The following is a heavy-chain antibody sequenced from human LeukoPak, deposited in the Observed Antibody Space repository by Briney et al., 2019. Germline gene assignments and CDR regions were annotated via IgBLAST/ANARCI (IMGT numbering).Heavy chain of an antibody. D-gene: IGHD1-26*01. Sequence: GGSLRLSCAASGFTFSSYGMRWVRQAPGKGLEWVAVIWYDESNKYYADSVKGRFTISRDNSKNTLYLQMNSLRAEDTAVYYCARDGFSGSYGGSFDYWGQETLVTVSS. CDR2: IWYDESNK. CDR1: GFTFSSYG. J-gene: IGHJ4*02. V-gene: IGHV3-33*01. CDR3: ARDGFSGSYGGSFDY.